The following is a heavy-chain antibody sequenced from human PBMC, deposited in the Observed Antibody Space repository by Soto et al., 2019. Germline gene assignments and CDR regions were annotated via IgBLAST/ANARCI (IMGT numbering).Heavy chain of an antibody. D-gene: IGHD5-12*01. CDR2: IYPGDSHT. CDR3: AGLDSISLHDYLPICMVA. V-gene: IGHV5-51*01. Sequence: GASLKISSNGSGYRLGYYWIGGLRQIPEKGLEWMGIIYPGDSHTRYSPSFQGQVTMAADKSTNTAHLQLSSLKASDTAIYYCAGLDSISLHDYLPICMVAWDPVTTVIVAS. J-gene: IGHJ6*02. CDR1: GYRLGYYW.